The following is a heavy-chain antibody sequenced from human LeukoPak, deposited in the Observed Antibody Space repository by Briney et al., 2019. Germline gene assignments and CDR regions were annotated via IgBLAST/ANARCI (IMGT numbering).Heavy chain of an antibody. CDR1: GGTFSSYA. V-gene: IGHV1-69*13. CDR2: IIPIFGTA. CDR3: ARALPDIAARLGGFDY. Sequence: SVKVSCKASGGTFSSYAISWVRQDPGQGLEWMGGIIPIFGTANYAQKFQGRVTITADESTSTAYMELSSLRSEDTAVYYCARALPDIAARLGGFDYWGQGTLVTVSS. J-gene: IGHJ4*02. D-gene: IGHD6-6*01.